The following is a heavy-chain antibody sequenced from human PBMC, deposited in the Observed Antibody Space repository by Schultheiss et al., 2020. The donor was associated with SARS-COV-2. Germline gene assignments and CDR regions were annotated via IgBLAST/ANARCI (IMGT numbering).Heavy chain of an antibody. J-gene: IGHJ6*02. Sequence: GESLKISCQGSGYSFTTYWIGWVRQMPGKGLEWMGIIYPGNSDTRYSPSFQGQVTISADKSISTAYLQWISLKASDTAMYYCARHVLWVARRLDEGMDVWGQGTTVTVSS. D-gene: IGHD3-16*01. V-gene: IGHV5-51*01. CDR3: ARHVLWVARRLDEGMDV. CDR1: GYSFTTYW. CDR2: IYPGNSDT.